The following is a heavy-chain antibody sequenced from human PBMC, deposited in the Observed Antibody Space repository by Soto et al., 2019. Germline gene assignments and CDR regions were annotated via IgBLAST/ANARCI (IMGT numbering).Heavy chain of an antibody. V-gene: IGHV1-18*01. Sequence: ASVKVSCKASGYTFTNYGISWVRQAPGQRLEWMGWISAYNGNTNYAQNFQGRVTITRDTSASTAYMELSSLRSEDTAVYYCARDIRFGYSYGYDYWGQGTLVTVSS. CDR3: ARDIRFGYSYGYDY. D-gene: IGHD5-18*01. CDR1: GYTFTNYG. CDR2: ISAYNGNT. J-gene: IGHJ4*02.